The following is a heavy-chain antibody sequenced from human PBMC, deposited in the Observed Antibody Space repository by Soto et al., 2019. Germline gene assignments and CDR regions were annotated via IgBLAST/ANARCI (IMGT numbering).Heavy chain of an antibody. J-gene: IGHJ4*02. D-gene: IGHD6-6*01. V-gene: IGHV3-15*01. CDR2: IKSKTDGGTT. CDR3: TSYTSSSFGS. CDR1: GFTFTNAW. Sequence: EVHLVESGGGLVQPGGCLRLSCAASGFTFTNAWMSWVRQARGKGLEWVGRIKSKTDGGTTDYAAPVKGRFTVSRDDSKNTLFLQMNSLKTEDTAVYYCTSYTSSSFGSWGQGTLVTVSS.